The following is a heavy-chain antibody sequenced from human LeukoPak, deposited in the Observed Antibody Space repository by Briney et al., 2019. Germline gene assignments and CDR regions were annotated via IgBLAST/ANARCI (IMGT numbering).Heavy chain of an antibody. Sequence: PGRSLRLSCAASGFTFSSYGMHWVRQAPGKGLEWVAVISYDGSNKYYADSVKGRFTISRDNRRNSLYLQMNSLRTEDTALYYCVKDTGSGWDFDYWGRGTPVTVSS. CDR1: GFTFSSYG. V-gene: IGHV3-30*18. CDR2: ISYDGSNK. CDR3: VKDTGSGWDFDY. J-gene: IGHJ4*02. D-gene: IGHD3-3*01.